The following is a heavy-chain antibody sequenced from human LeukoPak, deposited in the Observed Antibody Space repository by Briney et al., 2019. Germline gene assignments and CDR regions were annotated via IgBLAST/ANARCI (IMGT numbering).Heavy chain of an antibody. CDR1: GYTFTSYG. J-gene: IGHJ5*02. CDR3: AALIAAGRYNWFDP. CDR2: ISAYNGNT. Sequence: ASVKVSFKASGYTFTSYGISWVRRAPGQGLEWMGWISAYNGNTNYAQKLQGRVTMTTDTSTSTAYMELRSLRSDDTAVYYCAALIAAGRYNWFDPWGQGTLVTVSS. V-gene: IGHV1-18*01. D-gene: IGHD6-13*01.